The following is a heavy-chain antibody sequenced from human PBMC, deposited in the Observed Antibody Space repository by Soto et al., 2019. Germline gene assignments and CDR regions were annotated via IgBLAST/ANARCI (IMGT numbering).Heavy chain of an antibody. CDR3: AREYAAYYDFWSGYSGIFDY. J-gene: IGHJ4*02. D-gene: IGHD3-3*01. V-gene: IGHV1-69*13. Sequence: SVKVSCKASGGTFSSYAISWVRQAPGQGLEWMGGIIPIFGTANYAQKFQGRVTITADESTSTAYMELSSLRSDDTAVYYCAREYAAYYDFWSGYSGIFDYWGQGALVTVSS. CDR2: IIPIFGTA. CDR1: GGTFSSYA.